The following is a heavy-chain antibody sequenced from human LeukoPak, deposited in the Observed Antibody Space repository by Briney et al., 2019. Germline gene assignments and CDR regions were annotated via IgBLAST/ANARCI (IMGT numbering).Heavy chain of an antibody. D-gene: IGHD3-22*01. Sequence: GGSLRLSCAASGFTFSDYYMGWIRQAPGKGLEWVSYISSSGSTIYYADSVKGRFTISRDNAKNSLYLQMNSLRAEDTAAYYCASPWLFDFGVDDAFDIWGQGTMVTVSS. J-gene: IGHJ3*02. V-gene: IGHV3-11*04. CDR2: ISSSGSTI. CDR3: ASPWLFDFGVDDAFDI. CDR1: GFTFSDYY.